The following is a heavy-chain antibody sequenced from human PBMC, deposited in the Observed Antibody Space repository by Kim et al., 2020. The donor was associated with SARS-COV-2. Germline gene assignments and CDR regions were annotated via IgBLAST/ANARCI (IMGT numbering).Heavy chain of an antibody. CDR1: GFTFSSYG. J-gene: IGHJ6*02. CDR3: AKGDHYDILTDEGGYYYYGMDA. V-gene: IGHV3-30*18. D-gene: IGHD3-9*01. Sequence: GGSLRLSCAASGFTFSSYGMHWVRQAPGKGPEWVAVISYVGSNKYYADSVKGRFTISRDNSKNTLYLQMNSLRAEDTAVYYCAKGDHYDILTDEGGYYYYGMDAWGQGTTVTVSS. CDR2: ISYVGSNK.